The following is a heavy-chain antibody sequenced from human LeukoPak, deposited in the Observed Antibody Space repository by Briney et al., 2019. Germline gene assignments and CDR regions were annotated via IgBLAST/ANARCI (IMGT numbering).Heavy chain of an antibody. Sequence: PSETLSLTCTVSGGSISGSSYFWGWIRQPPGKGLEWIGSIYYSGSTYYNPSLKSRVTISVDTSENQFSLKLSSVTAADTAVYYCARDKDVGLYCSGGSCYYYYYGMDVWGQGTTVTVSS. D-gene: IGHD2-15*01. J-gene: IGHJ6*02. CDR1: GGSISGSSYF. CDR3: ARDKDVGLYCSGGSCYYYYYGMDV. CDR2: IYYSGST. V-gene: IGHV4-39*07.